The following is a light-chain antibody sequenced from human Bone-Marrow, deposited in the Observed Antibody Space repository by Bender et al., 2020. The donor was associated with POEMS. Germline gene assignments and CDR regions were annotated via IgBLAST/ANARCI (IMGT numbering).Light chain of an antibody. J-gene: IGLJ3*02. V-gene: IGLV1-36*01. CDR1: SSNIGNHG. CDR3: SAWDVSLSGWV. CDR2: YDD. Sequence: QSVLTQPPSASGTPGQRVTISCSGSSSNIGNHGVNWYQQLPGEAPKLLIYYDDLLTPGVSDRFSASKSGTSASLAISELQSEDEALYYCSAWDVSLSGWVFGGGTKLTVL.